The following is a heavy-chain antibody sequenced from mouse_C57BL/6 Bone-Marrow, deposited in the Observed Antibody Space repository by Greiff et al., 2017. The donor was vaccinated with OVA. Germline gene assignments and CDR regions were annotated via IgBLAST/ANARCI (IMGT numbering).Heavy chain of an antibody. V-gene: IGHV2-3*01. D-gene: IGHD1-1*01. CDR1: GFSLTSYG. J-gene: IGHJ1*03. CDR3: ARGDYGSSYRYFDV. CDR2: IWGDGST. Sequence: VQLQESGPGLVAPSPSLSIPCTVSGFSLTSYGVSWVRQPPGKGLEWLGVIWGDGSTTYHSALISRLSISEDNSKSQVFLKLNSLQTDDTATYYGARGDYGSSYRYFDVWGTGTTVTVSS.